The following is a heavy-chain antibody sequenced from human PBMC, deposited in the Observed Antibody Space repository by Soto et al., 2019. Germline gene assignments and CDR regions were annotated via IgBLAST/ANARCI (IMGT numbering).Heavy chain of an antibody. J-gene: IGHJ4*02. CDR2: INHSGST. V-gene: IGHV4-34*01. D-gene: IGHD6-6*01. CDR1: GGSFSGYY. Sequence: SETLSLTCAVYGGSFSGYYWIWIRQPPGKGLEWIGEINHSGSTNYNPSLKSRVTISVDTSKNQFSLKLSSVTAADTAVYYCARALEYSSSSLDYWGQGTLVTVSS. CDR3: ARALEYSSSSLDY.